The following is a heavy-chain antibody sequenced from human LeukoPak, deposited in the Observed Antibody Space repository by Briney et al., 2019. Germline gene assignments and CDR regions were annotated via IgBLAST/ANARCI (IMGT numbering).Heavy chain of an antibody. CDR2: IFHRGGT. J-gene: IGHJ4*02. Sequence: SETLSLTCTVSNDSISSGDYYWNWIRQPPGKGLEWIGYIFHRGGTSYNPSLKSRILFSVDTSQNQFSLKLNSVTAADTAVYYCTRHPGGNAAHRSDYWGQGFLVTVSS. D-gene: IGHD4-23*01. CDR1: NDSISSGDYY. V-gene: IGHV4-30-4*01. CDR3: TRHPGGNAAHRSDY.